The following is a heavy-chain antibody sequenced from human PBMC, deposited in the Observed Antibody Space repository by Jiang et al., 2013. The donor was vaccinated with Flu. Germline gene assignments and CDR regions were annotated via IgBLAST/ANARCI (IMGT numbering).Heavy chain of an antibody. D-gene: IGHD3-22*01. J-gene: IGHJ3*02. CDR1: GFTFSSYS. V-gene: IGHV3-21*01. CDR3: ARDYYDSSGYYWSAFDI. Sequence: VQLLESGGGLVKPGGSLRLSCAASGFTFSSYSMNWVRQAPGKGLEWVSSISSSSSYIYYADSVKGRFTISRDNAKNSLYLQMNSLRAEDTAVYYCARDYYDSSGYYWSAFDIWGQGTMVTISS. CDR2: ISSSSSYI.